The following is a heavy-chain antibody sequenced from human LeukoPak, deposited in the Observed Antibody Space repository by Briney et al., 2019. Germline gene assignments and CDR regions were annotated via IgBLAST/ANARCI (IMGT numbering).Heavy chain of an antibody. J-gene: IGHJ3*02. V-gene: IGHV4-39*07. D-gene: IGHD5-18*01. CDR2: IYYSGST. CDR3: AREGGYSYGSPDAFDI. CDR1: GGSISSSSYY. Sequence: SETLSLTCTVSGGSISSSSYYWGWIRQPPGKGLEWIGSIYYSGSTYYNPSLKSRVTISVDTSKNQFSLKLSSVTAADTAVYYCAREGGYSYGSPDAFDIWGQGTMVTVSS.